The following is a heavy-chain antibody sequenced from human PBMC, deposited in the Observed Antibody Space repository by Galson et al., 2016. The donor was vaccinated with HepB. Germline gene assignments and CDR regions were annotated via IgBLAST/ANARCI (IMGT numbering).Heavy chain of an antibody. D-gene: IGHD1-1*01. Sequence: SLRLSCAASGFTFRYFSIHWVRQAPGKGLEWVTIISDDGSSKYYADSVQGRFTISRDNSKNTVNLQMNNLRTEDTAVYYCARGGTGRLAYYYYGMDVWGPGTTVTVS. CDR2: ISDDGSSK. V-gene: IGHV3-30*04. CDR1: GFTFRYFS. CDR3: ARGGTGRLAYYYYGMDV. J-gene: IGHJ6*02.